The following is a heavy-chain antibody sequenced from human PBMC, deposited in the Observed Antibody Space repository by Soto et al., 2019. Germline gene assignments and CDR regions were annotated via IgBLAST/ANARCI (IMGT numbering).Heavy chain of an antibody. Sequence: GGSLRLSCATSGFTFSNTWMSWVRQAPGKGLEWVGRIKSKSRGGTADYAAPVKGRFTISRDDSKNTLYLQMNSLRAEDTAVYYCAKDRTLMATAFDYWGQGTLVTVSS. CDR3: AKDRTLMATAFDY. CDR2: IKSKSRGGTA. D-gene: IGHD5-12*01. CDR1: GFTFSNTW. V-gene: IGHV3-15*01. J-gene: IGHJ4*02.